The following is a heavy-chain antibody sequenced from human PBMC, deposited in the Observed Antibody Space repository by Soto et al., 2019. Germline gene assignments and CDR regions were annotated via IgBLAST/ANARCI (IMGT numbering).Heavy chain of an antibody. CDR1: GFTFADYA. CDR3: AKDYYDRSGSPHWFDP. J-gene: IGHJ5*02. V-gene: IGHV3-9*01. CDR2: ISWNSGSI. Sequence: PGGSLRLSCAASGFTFADYALHWVRQAPGTGLEWVSGISWNSGSIGYADSVQGRFTISRDNAKNSLYLQMNSLRAEDTAFYYCAKDYYDRSGSPHWFDPWGQGSLVTVSS. D-gene: IGHD3-22*01.